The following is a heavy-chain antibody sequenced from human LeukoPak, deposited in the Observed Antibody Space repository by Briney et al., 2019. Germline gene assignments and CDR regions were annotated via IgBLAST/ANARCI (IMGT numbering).Heavy chain of an antibody. J-gene: IGHJ4*02. V-gene: IGHV3-23*01. CDR3: AANYDSSGYYYV. CDR1: GITLSNYG. CDR2: ISDSGGRT. D-gene: IGHD3-22*01. Sequence: PGGSLRLSRAVSGITLSNYGMSWVRQAPGKGLEWVAGISDSGGRTNYADSVKGRFTISRDNSKNTLYLQMNSLRAEDTAVYYCAANYDSSGYYYVWGQGTLVTVSS.